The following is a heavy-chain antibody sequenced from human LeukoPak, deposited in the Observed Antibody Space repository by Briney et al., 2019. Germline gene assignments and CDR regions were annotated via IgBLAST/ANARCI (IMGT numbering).Heavy chain of an antibody. V-gene: IGHV1-2*02. CDR2: IKPKSGGT. J-gene: IGHJ4*01. Sequence: VSCKASGYTFTGYYMHWVRQAPGQGLEWMGWIKPKSGGTNYAQKFQGRVTMTRGTSISTAYMELSRLISDDTAVYYCARDRWGRAGYYDSSGYSWPLGYWG. D-gene: IGHD3-22*01. CDR3: ARDRWGRAGYYDSSGYSWPLGY. CDR1: GYTFTGYY.